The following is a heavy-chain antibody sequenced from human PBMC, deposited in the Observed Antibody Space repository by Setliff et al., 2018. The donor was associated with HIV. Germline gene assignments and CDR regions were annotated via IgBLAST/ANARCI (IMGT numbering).Heavy chain of an antibody. CDR2: ISDSRNPI. D-gene: IGHD4-17*01. J-gene: IGHJ4*02. Sequence: LRLSCVASGFSISDYSMNWVRQTPGKGLEWLSYISDSRNPIKYADSVKGRFTISRDNSKNMLYLQMNSLRTEDTAVYYCAKPTTVVTSYYFDSWGQGTQVTVSS. CDR3: AKPTTVVTSYYFDS. CDR1: GFSISDYS. V-gene: IGHV3-48*01.